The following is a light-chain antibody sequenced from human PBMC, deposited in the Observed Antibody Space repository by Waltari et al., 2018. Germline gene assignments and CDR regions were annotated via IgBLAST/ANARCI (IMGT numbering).Light chain of an antibody. V-gene: IGKV3-11*01. CDR1: QSVSSY. CDR3: QQRSNWPPALT. Sequence: EIVLTQSPATLSLSPGERATLPCRASQSVSSYLAWYQQKPGQAPRLLIYDASNMATGIPARFSGSGSGTDFTLTISSLEPEDFAVYYCQQRSNWPPALTFGGGTKVEIK. J-gene: IGKJ4*01. CDR2: DAS.